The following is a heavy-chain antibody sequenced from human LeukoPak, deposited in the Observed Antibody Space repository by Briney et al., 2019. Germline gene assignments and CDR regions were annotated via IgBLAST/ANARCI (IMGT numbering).Heavy chain of an antibody. Sequence: AETLSLTCAVSGGSISSSNWWSWVRPPPGEGLEWVGEIYHSGSTNYNPSLKSRVTISVDKSKNQFSLKLSSVTAADTAVCYCARGYSSGWSNWFDPWGQGTLVTVSS. D-gene: IGHD6-19*01. CDR3: ARGYSSGWSNWFDP. V-gene: IGHV4-4*02. CDR2: IYHSGST. CDR1: GGSISSSNW. J-gene: IGHJ5*02.